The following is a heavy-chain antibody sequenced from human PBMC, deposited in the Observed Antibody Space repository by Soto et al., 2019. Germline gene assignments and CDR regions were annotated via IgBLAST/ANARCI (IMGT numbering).Heavy chain of an antibody. J-gene: IGHJ6*02. Sequence: GWSLRLSCAASGFTFSSYGMHRVRQAPGKGLEWVAVIWYDGSNKYYADSVKGRFTISRDNSKNTLYLQMNSLRAEDTAVYYCARYKGYDFWSGYILAPNYGMDAWGQGTTVTVSS. CDR2: IWYDGSNK. CDR3: ARYKGYDFWSGYILAPNYGMDA. V-gene: IGHV3-33*01. CDR1: GFTFSSYG. D-gene: IGHD3-3*01.